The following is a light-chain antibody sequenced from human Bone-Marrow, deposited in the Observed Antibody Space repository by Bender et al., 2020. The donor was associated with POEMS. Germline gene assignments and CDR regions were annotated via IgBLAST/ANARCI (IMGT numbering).Light chain of an antibody. V-gene: IGLV2-14*02. CDR3: QSFDSSLSGTRYV. Sequence: QSALTQPASVSGSPGQSITVSCTGTSSDVGGYNLVSWYQQHPGKVPKVLIYEGSQRPSGVPNRFSGSKSGTSASLAITGLQAEDEAHYYCQSFDSSLSGTRYVFGSGTEVTVL. J-gene: IGLJ1*01. CDR1: SSDVGGYNL. CDR2: EGS.